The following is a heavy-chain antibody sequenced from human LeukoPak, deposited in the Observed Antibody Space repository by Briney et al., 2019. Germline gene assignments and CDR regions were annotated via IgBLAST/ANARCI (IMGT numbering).Heavy chain of an antibody. CDR1: GFICSNVY. V-gene: IGHV3-15*01. D-gene: IGHD6-6*01. J-gene: IGHJ4*02. CDR2: IKSKTDGGTT. Sequence: GGSLRLSCAASGFICSNVYMSWVRQAPGKGLEWVGRIKSKTDGGTTDYAAPVKGRFTISRDDSKNTLYPQMNSLKIEDTAVYYCTTDRGITARPIFDSWGQGTLLTVST. CDR3: TTDRGITARPIFDS.